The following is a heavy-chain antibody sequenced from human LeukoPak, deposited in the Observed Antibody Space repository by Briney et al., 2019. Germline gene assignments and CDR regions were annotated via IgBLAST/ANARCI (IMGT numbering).Heavy chain of an antibody. CDR1: GYTFTSYG. CDR3: ARVGRYSSTWPPEGDDAFDI. J-gene: IGHJ3*02. Sequence: ASVKVSCKASGYTFTSYGISWVRQAPGEGLEWMGWISGHHGNTHYAQKFQSRVTMTTDTPTSTAYMELRSLTSDDTAVYYCARVGRYSSTWPPEGDDAFDIWGQGTVVAVSS. V-gene: IGHV1-18*01. D-gene: IGHD6-13*01. CDR2: ISGHHGNT.